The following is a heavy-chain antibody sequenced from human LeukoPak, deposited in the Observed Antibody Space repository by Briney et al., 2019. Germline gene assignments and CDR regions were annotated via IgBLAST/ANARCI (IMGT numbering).Heavy chain of an antibody. V-gene: IGHV1-18*01. J-gene: IGHJ4*02. CDR3: ARVGAAAGLYFDY. CDR2: ISAYNGNT. D-gene: IGHD6-13*01. CDR1: GYTFTSYG. Sequence: ASVKVSCKASGYTFTSYGISWVRQAPGQGLEWMGWISAYNGNTNYAQKLQGRVTMTTDTSTSTAYMELRSMRADAAAVYYCARVGAAAGLYFDYWGQGTLVTVSS.